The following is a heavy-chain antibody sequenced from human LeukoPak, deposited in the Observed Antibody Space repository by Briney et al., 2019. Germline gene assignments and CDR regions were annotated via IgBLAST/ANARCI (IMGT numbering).Heavy chain of an antibody. J-gene: IGHJ4*02. CDR3: ARDLEYTTSSGDY. Sequence: PGGSLRLSCAASGFTFSSYAMTWVRQAPGKGLEWVSAISDSGGSTYYADSVKGRFTISRDNSKNSLYLQMNSLRAEDTAVYYCARDLEYTTSSGDYWGQGTLVIVSS. CDR1: GFTFSSYA. CDR2: ISDSGGST. D-gene: IGHD6-6*01. V-gene: IGHV3-23*01.